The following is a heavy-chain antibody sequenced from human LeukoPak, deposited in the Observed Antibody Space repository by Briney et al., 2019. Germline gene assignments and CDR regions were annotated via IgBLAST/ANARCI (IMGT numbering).Heavy chain of an antibody. CDR1: GFTSSDYY. J-gene: IGHJ4*02. Sequence: PGGSLRLSCAASGFTSSDYYMSWIRQAPGKGLEWVSYISSSGSTIYYADSVKGRFTISRDNAKNSLYLQMNSLRAEDTAVYYCARDLRYDYVWGSYRSYYFDYWGQGTLVTVSS. V-gene: IGHV3-11*01. CDR2: ISSSGSTI. CDR3: ARDLRYDYVWGSYRSYYFDY. D-gene: IGHD3-16*02.